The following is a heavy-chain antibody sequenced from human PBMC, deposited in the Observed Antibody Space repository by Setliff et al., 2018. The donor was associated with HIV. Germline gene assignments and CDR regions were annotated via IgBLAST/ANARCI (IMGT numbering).Heavy chain of an antibody. CDR1: GGAFSGYY. Sequence: SETLSLTCAVYGGAFSGYYWAWIRQSPGTGLEWIGEINHSGITNYNPSLKSRVTISVDRSKNQFSLKLSSVTAADTAVYYCARRGDFFYYAMDVWGQGTTVTVSS. V-gene: IGHV4-34*01. CDR2: INHSGIT. J-gene: IGHJ6*02. CDR3: ARRGDFFYYAMDV.